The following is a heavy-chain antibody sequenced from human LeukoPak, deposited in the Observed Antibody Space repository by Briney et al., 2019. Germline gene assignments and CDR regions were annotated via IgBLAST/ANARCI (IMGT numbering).Heavy chain of an antibody. CDR2: IYYSGRT. J-gene: IGHJ5*02. Sequence: PSETLSLTCTVSGGSISSYYWSWIRQPPGKGLEWIGYIYYSGRTNYNPSLKSRVTISVDTSKNQFSLKLSSVTAADTAVYYCTSSYCSSTSCYKGENWFDPWGQGTLVTVSS. CDR1: GGSISSYY. V-gene: IGHV4-59*01. CDR3: TSSYCSSTSCYKGENWFDP. D-gene: IGHD2-2*02.